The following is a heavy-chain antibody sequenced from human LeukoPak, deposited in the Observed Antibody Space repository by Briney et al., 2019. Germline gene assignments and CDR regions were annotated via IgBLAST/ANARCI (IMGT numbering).Heavy chain of an antibody. V-gene: IGHV4-61*02. CDR1: GDSISSGDYY. CDR2: ISSSGST. D-gene: IGHD3-22*01. J-gene: IGHJ3*02. Sequence: SETLSLTCTDSGDSISSGDYYWSWIRQPAGKGLEWIGRISSSGSTNYNPSLKSRVTISVDTSKNQFSLKLSSVTAADTAVYFCARGPYSYDSSGAFDIWGQGTMVTVSS. CDR3: ARGPYSYDSSGAFDI.